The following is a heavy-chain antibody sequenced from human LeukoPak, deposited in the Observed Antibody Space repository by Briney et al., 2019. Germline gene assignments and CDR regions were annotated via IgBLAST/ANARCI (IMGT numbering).Heavy chain of an antibody. J-gene: IGHJ4*02. Sequence: SVKVSCKASGGTFSSYAISWVRQAPGQGLEWMGRIIPIFGTANYAQKFQGRVTITADKSTSTAYMELSSLRSEDTAVYYCARTPIVVVPAEPYYFDYWGQGTLVTVSS. CDR1: GGTFSSYA. CDR2: IIPIFGTA. V-gene: IGHV1-69*06. D-gene: IGHD2-2*01. CDR3: ARTPIVVVPAEPYYFDY.